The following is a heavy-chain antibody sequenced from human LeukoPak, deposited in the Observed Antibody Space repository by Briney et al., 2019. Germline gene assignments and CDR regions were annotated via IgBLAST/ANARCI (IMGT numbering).Heavy chain of an antibody. Sequence: GGSLRLSCAASGFTFSSYAMHWVRQAPGKGLEWVSAISAGGENTDYADSVKGRFTISRDNSKNTLYLQVNSLRAEDTAAYYCAKSEGSSSARRLDYWGQGTLVTVSS. CDR2: ISAGGENT. J-gene: IGHJ4*02. CDR1: GFTFSSYA. V-gene: IGHV3-23*01. CDR3: AKSEGSSSARRLDY. D-gene: IGHD6-19*01.